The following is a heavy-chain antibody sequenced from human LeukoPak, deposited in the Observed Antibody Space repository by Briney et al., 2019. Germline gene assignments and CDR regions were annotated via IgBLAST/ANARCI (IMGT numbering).Heavy chain of an antibody. CDR2: INYSGST. D-gene: IGHD6-19*01. CDR3: ARQGYISGQGFRNNWFDP. CDR1: GCSISSYY. J-gene: IGHJ5*02. Sequence: SETLSLSCTVSGCSISSYYWSWIRQPPGKGLEWIGHINYSGSTNYNPSPRSRVTMSVDTSKYQFSLRLSSVTAADTAVYYCARQGYISGQGFRNNWFDPWGQGSLVTVSS. V-gene: IGHV4-59*08.